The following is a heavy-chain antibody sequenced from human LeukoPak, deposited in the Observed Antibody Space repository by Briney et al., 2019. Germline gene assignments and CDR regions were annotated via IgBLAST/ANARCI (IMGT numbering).Heavy chain of an antibody. CDR3: ARERRDGYSDY. CDR2: IYASGKI. CDR1: GGSISSYY. Sequence: PSETLSLTCTVSGGSISSYYWSWIRQPAGKGLEWIGRIYASGKINYNPSLKSRVTMSVDTSNNQFSLKLTSVTAADTAVYYCARERRDGYSDYWGQGTLVTVSS. V-gene: IGHV4-4*07. J-gene: IGHJ4*02. D-gene: IGHD5-24*01.